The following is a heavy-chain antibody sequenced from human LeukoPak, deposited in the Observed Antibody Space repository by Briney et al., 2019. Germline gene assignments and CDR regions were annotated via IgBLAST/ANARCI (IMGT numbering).Heavy chain of an antibody. D-gene: IGHD3-10*01. J-gene: IGHJ4*02. V-gene: IGHV3-48*01. CDR2: ISSGSSGI. CDR3: ARGVYGSGYYSFDY. CDR1: GFTFSSYS. Sequence: GGSLRLSCTASGFTFSSYSMNWLRQAPGKGLEWVSYISSGSSGIYYPDSVKGRFTIPRDNAKNSLYLQMSSLRAEDTAVYFCARGVYGSGYYSFDYWGQGTLVTVSS.